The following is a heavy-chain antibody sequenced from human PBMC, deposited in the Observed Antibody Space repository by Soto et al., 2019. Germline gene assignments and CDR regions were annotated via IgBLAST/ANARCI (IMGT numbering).Heavy chain of an antibody. CDR1: GYSISSGNY. CDR3: ARAVPNYDILTAHPNWFDP. Sequence: SETLSLTCAVSGYSISSGNYWAWIRQPPGRGLEWIGSLYHIGSTHYNTSLKSRVTISVDTSKNQFSLKLSSVTAADTAVYYCARAVPNYDILTAHPNWFDPWGQGTLVTVSS. D-gene: IGHD3-9*01. V-gene: IGHV4-38-2*01. J-gene: IGHJ5*02. CDR2: LYHIGST.